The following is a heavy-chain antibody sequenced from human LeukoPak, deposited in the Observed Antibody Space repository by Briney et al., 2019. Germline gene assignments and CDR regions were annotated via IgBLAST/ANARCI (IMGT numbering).Heavy chain of an antibody. CDR3: AGDSIAAAQRVDY. V-gene: IGHV4-39*07. CDR1: GGSIRSSYYY. CDR2: IYDSGST. D-gene: IGHD6-13*01. Sequence: PSETLSLTCTVSGGSIRSSYYYWGWIRQPPGTGLEWIGSIYDSGSTYYNPSLKSRVTISVDTSKNQFSLKLNSVTAADTAVYYCAGDSIAAAQRVDYWGQGTLVTVSS. J-gene: IGHJ4*02.